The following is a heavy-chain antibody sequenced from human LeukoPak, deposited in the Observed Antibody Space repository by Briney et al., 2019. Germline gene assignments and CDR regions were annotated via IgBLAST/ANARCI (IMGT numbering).Heavy chain of an antibody. D-gene: IGHD6-19*01. V-gene: IGHV3-43*02. CDR1: GFRFDDYA. J-gene: IGHJ4*02. CDR2: ISGDGTTT. Sequence: GGSLRLSCAASGFRFDDYAMHWVRQAPGKGLEWVSLISGDGTTTYHADSVKGRFTISRDNSKNCLFLQMNSLRTEDTALYYCAKDVRVSGLNVFDYWGQGTLVTVSS. CDR3: AKDVRVSGLNVFDY.